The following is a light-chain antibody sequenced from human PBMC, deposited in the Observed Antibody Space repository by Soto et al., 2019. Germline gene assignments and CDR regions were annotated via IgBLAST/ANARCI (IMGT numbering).Light chain of an antibody. CDR1: SSNIGAGYD. Sequence: QSVLTQPPSVSGAPGQRVTISCTGSSSNIGAGYDVHWYQQLPGTAPKLLIYGNSNRPSGVPDRFSGSKSGTSASLAITGVQAEEEADYNSASHDSGLCGSVVFGGGTKLTFL. V-gene: IGLV1-40*01. CDR2: GNS. CDR3: ASHDSGLCGSVV. J-gene: IGLJ2*01.